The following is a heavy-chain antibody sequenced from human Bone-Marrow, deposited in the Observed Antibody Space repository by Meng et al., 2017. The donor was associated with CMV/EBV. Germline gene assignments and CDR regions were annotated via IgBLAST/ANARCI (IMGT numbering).Heavy chain of an antibody. V-gene: IGHV1-69*05. J-gene: IGHJ6*01. D-gene: IGHD3-3*01. CDR2: IIPIFGTA. Sequence: SVKVSCKASGGTFSSYAISWVRQAPGQGLEWMGGIIPIFGTANYAQKFQGRVTITTDESTSTAYMELSSLRSEDTAVYYCARSGSVLLEWLLPNYYYYGMDVWGQGNTVTVSS. CDR3: ARSGSVLLEWLLPNYYYYGMDV. CDR1: GGTFSSYA.